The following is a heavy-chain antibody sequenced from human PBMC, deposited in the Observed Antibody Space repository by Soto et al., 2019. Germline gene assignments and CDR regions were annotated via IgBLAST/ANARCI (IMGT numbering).Heavy chain of an antibody. CDR3: ARVQYSGYDFRAFGLAFDI. CDR1: GFSFSSYA. V-gene: IGHV3-30-3*01. J-gene: IGHJ3*02. Sequence: QVQLVESGGGVVQPGRTLRLSCAASGFSFSSYAMHWVRQAPGKGLEWVAVIAYDGSNKYYADSVKGRFTISRDNSKNTLYLQMNSLRAEDTAVYYCARVQYSGYDFRAFGLAFDIWGQGTMVTVSS. CDR2: IAYDGSNK. D-gene: IGHD5-12*01.